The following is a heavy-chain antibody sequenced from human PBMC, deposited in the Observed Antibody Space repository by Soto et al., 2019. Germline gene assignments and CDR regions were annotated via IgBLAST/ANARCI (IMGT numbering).Heavy chain of an antibody. J-gene: IGHJ6*02. D-gene: IGHD1-7*01. CDR1: GYTFTSYD. CDR3: ARGMSGTYYYYGMDV. CDR2: MNPNSGNT. V-gene: IGHV1-8*01. Sequence: ASVKVSCKASGYTFTSYDINWVRQATGQGLERMGWMNPNSGNTGYAQKFQGRVTMTRNTSISTAYMELSSLRSEDTAVYYCARGMSGTYYYYGMDVWGQGTTVTVSS.